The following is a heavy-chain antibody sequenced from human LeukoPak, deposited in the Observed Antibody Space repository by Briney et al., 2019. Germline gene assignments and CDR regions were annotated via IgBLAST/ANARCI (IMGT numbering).Heavy chain of an antibody. J-gene: IGHJ4*02. V-gene: IGHV3-23*01. D-gene: IGHD1-20*01. CDR1: GFTFRNSA. Sequence: GGSLRLSCAASGFTFRNSAMGWVRQAPGTGLEWVSSIGGHVHSTYYADSVIGRFTISRDDSKNTLYLQMNSLRANDTAIYYCANHRTPDRYHWNYFDYWGQGTLVTVSS. CDR2: IGGHVHST. CDR3: ANHRTPDRYHWNYFDY.